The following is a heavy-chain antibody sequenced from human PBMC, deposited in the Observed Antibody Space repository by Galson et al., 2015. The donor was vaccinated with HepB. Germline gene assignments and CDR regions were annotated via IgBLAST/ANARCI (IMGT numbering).Heavy chain of an antibody. Sequence: SLRLSCAASGFTFSDYYMSWIRQAPGKGLEWISYISSSTTYTNYADSVKGRFTISRANPKNSLYLQMNSLRAEDAAVYYCARVADVDYGDHSHFDYWGQGTLVTVSS. V-gene: IGHV3-11*06. CDR3: ARVADVDYGDHSHFDY. CDR2: ISSSTTYT. CDR1: GFTFSDYY. D-gene: IGHD4-17*01. J-gene: IGHJ4*02.